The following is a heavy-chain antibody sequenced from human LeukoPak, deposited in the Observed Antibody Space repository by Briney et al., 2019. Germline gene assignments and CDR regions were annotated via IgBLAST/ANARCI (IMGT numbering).Heavy chain of an antibody. CDR2: IHNSGTT. V-gene: IGHV4-59*01. Sequence: SQTLSLTCTVSSDSISRYQSTWIRQPPGKGLEWIGDIHNSGTTNYNPSLKSRVTISVDTSKNQFSLKLGSVTAADTAVYYCARVQNPTGGPCSGGSCSAHYFDKWGQGTQVTVSS. J-gene: IGHJ4*02. CDR3: ARVQNPTGGPCSGGSCSAHYFDK. CDR1: SDSISRYQ. D-gene: IGHD2-15*01.